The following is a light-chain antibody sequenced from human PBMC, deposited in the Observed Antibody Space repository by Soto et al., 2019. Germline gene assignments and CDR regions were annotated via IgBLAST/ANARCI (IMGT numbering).Light chain of an antibody. CDR2: DTS. CDR3: FLSYSGARKV. V-gene: IGLV7-46*01. CDR1: TGAVTSGHY. J-gene: IGLJ2*01. Sequence: QAVVTHEPSLTVSPGETVTLTSGSSTGAVTSGHYPYWFQQKPGQAPRTLIYDTSNKHSRTPARFSGSLLGGKAALTLSGAQPEDEAEYYCFLSYSGARKVFGGGTQLTVL.